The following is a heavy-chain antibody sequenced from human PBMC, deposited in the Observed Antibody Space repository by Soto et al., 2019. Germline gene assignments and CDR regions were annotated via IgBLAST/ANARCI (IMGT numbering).Heavy chain of an antibody. V-gene: IGHV4-34*01. J-gene: IGHJ4*02. D-gene: IGHD3-16*02. CDR1: GGSFSGYY. CDR3: ARGYDYVWGSYRYTDPRPFDY. CDR2: INHNGRT. Sequence: PSETLSLTCAVCGGSFSGYYWAWIPQPPGKGLGWIGEINHNGRTNYNPPLKSRVTISVDTSKNQFSLKLSSVTAADTAVYYCARGYDYVWGSYRYTDPRPFDYWGQGTLVTVSS.